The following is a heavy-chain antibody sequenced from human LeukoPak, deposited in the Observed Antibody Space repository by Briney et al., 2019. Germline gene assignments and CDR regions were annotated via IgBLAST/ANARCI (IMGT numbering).Heavy chain of an antibody. D-gene: IGHD3-16*01. Sequence: ASVKVSCKASGYTFTGYYMHWVRQAPGQGLEWMGWINPNSGGTNYAQKFQGRVTMTRDTSISTAYMELSRLRSDDTAVYYCARGVFPLIYYYMYVWGKGTTVTVSS. CDR2: INPNSGGT. J-gene: IGHJ6*03. V-gene: IGHV1-2*02. CDR3: ARGVFPLIYYYMYV. CDR1: GYTFTGYY.